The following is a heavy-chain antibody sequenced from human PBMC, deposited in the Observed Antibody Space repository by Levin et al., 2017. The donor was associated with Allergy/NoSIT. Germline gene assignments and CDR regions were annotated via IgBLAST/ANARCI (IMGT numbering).Heavy chain of an antibody. CDR3: ARDRDPAAGYFDSSGYYYHVSAFET. V-gene: IGHV3-11*01. CDR2: ISSSGSTI. J-gene: IGHJ3*02. CDR1: GFTFSDYY. Sequence: GESLKISCAASGFTFSDYYMSWIRQAPGKGLEWVSYISSSGSTIYYADSVKGRFTVSRDNAKNSLYLQMNSLRAEDTAVYYCARDRDPAAGYFDSSGYYYHVSAFETWGQGTMVTVSS. D-gene: IGHD3-22*01.